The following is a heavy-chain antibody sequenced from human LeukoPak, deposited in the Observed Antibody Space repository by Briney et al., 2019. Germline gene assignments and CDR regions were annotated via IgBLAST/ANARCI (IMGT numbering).Heavy chain of an antibody. V-gene: IGHV3-21*01. Sequence: GGSLRLSCAASGFTFSSYSVNWVRQAPGKGLEWVSSISSGSSYIYYADSVKGRFTISRDNAKNSLYLQMNSLRAEDTAVYYCARFYGSGGGPEANRFDPWGQGTLVTVSS. J-gene: IGHJ5*02. D-gene: IGHD3-10*01. CDR1: GFTFSSYS. CDR3: ARFYGSGGGPEANRFDP. CDR2: ISSGSSYI.